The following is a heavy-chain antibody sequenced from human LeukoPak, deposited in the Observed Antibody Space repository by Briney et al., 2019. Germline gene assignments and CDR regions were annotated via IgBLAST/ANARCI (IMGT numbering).Heavy chain of an antibody. J-gene: IGHJ4*02. Sequence: GGSLRLSCAASGFTFSSYWMSWVRQAPGKGLEWVANIKQDGSEKYYVDSVKGRFTISRDNAKNSLYLQMNSLRAEDTAVYYCARVEHYYDSSGYSSYWGQGTLVTVSS. D-gene: IGHD3-22*01. V-gene: IGHV3-7*01. CDR1: GFTFSSYW. CDR3: ARVEHYYDSSGYSSY. CDR2: IKQDGSEK.